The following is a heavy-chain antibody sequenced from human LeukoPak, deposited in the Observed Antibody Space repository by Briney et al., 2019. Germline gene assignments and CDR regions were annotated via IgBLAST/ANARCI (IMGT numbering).Heavy chain of an antibody. CDR1: GGSIACYY. V-gene: IGHV4-4*07. CDR3: ARGTDVTPISGYYSFVY. CDR2: VSDTGRA. D-gene: IGHD5-12*01. Sequence: PSETLSLTCTVSGGSIACYYWTWIRQPAGKGLEWIGRVSDTGRAYYNPSLERRVTISLDTSNNRFSLKVTSVTAADTAVYYCARGTDVTPISGYYSFVYWGQGTLVSVSS. J-gene: IGHJ4*02.